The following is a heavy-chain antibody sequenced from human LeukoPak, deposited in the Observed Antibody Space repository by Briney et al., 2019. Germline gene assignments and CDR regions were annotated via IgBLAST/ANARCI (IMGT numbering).Heavy chain of an antibody. J-gene: IGHJ4*02. Sequence: GGSLRLSCAASGFTSSSYSMNWVRQAPGKGLEWVSSISSSSSYIYYADSVKGRFTISRDNAKNSLYLQMNSLRAEDTAVYYCARRRHAYYYDSSGHFDYWGQGTLVTVSS. V-gene: IGHV3-21*01. CDR1: GFTSSSYS. D-gene: IGHD3-22*01. CDR3: ARRRHAYYYDSSGHFDY. CDR2: ISSSSSYI.